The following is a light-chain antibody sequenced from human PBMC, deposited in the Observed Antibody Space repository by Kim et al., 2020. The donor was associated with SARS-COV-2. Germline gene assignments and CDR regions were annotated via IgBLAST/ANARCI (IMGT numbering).Light chain of an antibody. CDR1: NIGTNN. Sequence: VAVGQAAMTTGGGNNIGTNNAHWDQETPGQAPVLVIYRDSTRPSGIPERFSGSNSGNTATLTISRAQAGDEADYYCQVWDSSAGVFGGGTKLTVL. CDR2: RDS. CDR3: QVWDSSAGV. V-gene: IGLV3-9*01. J-gene: IGLJ3*02.